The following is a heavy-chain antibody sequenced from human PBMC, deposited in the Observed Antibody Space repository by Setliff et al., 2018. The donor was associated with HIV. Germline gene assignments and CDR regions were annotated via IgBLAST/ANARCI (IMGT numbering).Heavy chain of an antibody. CDR2: IYYSGST. CDR3: ARHSWPGGGRSGDY. V-gene: IGHV4-59*11. Sequence: PSETLSLTCTVSGGSISSHYWSWIRQPPGKGLEWIGSIYYSGSTNYNPSLKSRVTISVDTSKNQFSLKLSSVTAADTAGYYCARHSWPGGGRSGDYWGQGTLVTVSS. J-gene: IGHJ4*02. D-gene: IGHD2-15*01. CDR1: GGSISSHY.